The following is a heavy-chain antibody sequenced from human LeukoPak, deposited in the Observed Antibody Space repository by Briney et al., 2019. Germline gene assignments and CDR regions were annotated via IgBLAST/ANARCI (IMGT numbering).Heavy chain of an antibody. D-gene: IGHD5-24*01. CDR3: ARVAEMATTGDY. Sequence: PSETLSLTYAVYGGSFSGYYWSWIRQPPGKGLEWIGEINHSGSTNYNPSLKSRVTISVDTSKNQFSLKLSSVTAADTAVYYCARVAEMATTGDYWGQGTLVTVSS. CDR1: GGSFSGYY. CDR2: INHSGST. J-gene: IGHJ4*02. V-gene: IGHV4-34*01.